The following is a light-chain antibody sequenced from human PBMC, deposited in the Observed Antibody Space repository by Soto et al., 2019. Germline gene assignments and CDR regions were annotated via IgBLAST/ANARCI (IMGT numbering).Light chain of an antibody. CDR2: ANI. Sequence: QSVLTQSPSVSGAPGQRVTISCTGSSSNIGAGYDVHWYQQLPGTAPKLLIFANINRPSGVPDRFSGSKSGTSASLAITGLRAEDVADYYCQSYDSSLSGYVFGTGTKLTVL. V-gene: IGLV1-40*01. CDR1: SSNIGAGYD. J-gene: IGLJ1*01. CDR3: QSYDSSLSGYV.